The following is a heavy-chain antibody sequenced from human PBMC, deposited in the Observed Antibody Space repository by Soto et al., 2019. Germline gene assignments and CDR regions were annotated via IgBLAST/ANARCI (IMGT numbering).Heavy chain of an antibody. CDR1: GFSFSSYA. CDR2: ISGSDGST. J-gene: IGHJ4*01. CDR3: AKDRERDAWYEDY. D-gene: IGHD6-13*01. V-gene: IGHV3-23*01. Sequence: GGSLRLSCVASGFSFSSYAMSWVRQAPGKGLEWVSVISGSDGSTYYADSVKGRFTISRDNSKNTLYLQMNSLRAEDTAVYYCAKDRERDAWYEDYWGQGTLVTVSS.